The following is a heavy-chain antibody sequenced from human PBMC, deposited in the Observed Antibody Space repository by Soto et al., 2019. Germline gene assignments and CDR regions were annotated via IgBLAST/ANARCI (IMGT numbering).Heavy chain of an antibody. Sequence: EVPLVESGGDLVQPGGSLRLSCAASGFTFDTYSMNWVRQAPGKGLERVAYISYTETTHYADSVAGRFTISRDNAKNSLYLQMNRLRVEETAVYFCTRDPHALDLWGQGTVVTVSS. V-gene: IGHV3-48*01. CDR2: ISYTETT. D-gene: IGHD1-1*01. J-gene: IGHJ4*02. CDR3: TRDPHALDL. CDR1: GFTFDTYS.